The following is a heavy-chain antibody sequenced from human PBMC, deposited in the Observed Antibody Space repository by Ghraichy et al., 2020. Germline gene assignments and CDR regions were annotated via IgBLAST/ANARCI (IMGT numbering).Heavy chain of an antibody. D-gene: IGHD2-21*02. CDR2: IRSDGSNI. Sequence: GGSLRLSCAASGFPFSSYLMHWVREAPGKGLDWVAIIRSDGSNIYYSESVKGRFTISRDNSKNTLYLQMNSLRTEDTAVYYCAKGGASDCDHWGQGTQVTVSS. J-gene: IGHJ5*02. CDR3: AKGGASDCDH. V-gene: IGHV3-30*02. CDR1: GFPFSSYL.